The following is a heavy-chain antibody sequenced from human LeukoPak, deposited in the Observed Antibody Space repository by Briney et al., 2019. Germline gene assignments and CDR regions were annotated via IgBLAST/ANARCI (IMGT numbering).Heavy chain of an antibody. V-gene: IGHV4-38-2*02. Sequence: SETLSLTCTVSGYSISSGYYWGWIRQPPGKGLEWIGSIYHSGSTYYNPSLKSRVTISVDTSKNQFSLKLSSVTAADTAVYYCARVWIMGSSDAFDIWGQGTMVTVSS. CDR3: ARVWIMGSSDAFDI. J-gene: IGHJ3*02. CDR1: GYSISSGYY. D-gene: IGHD6-13*01. CDR2: IYHSGST.